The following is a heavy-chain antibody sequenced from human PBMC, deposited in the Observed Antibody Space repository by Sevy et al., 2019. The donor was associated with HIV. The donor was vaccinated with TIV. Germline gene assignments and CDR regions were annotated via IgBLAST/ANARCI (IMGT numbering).Heavy chain of an antibody. D-gene: IGHD2-15*01. Sequence: ASVKVSCKASGYTFTNYAIHWVRQAPGQKLEWMGRINVGNGNTLSHKFQDRATFTRDTSASTAYMQLSSLRSEDTAVYYCARGEFSSGSSCYSEFFDYWGQGALVTVSS. CDR3: ARGEFSSGSSCYSEFFDY. V-gene: IGHV1-3*01. CDR2: INVGNGNT. CDR1: GYTFTNYA. J-gene: IGHJ4*02.